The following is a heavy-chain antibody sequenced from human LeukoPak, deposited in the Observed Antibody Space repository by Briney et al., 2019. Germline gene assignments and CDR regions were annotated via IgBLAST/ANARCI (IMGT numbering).Heavy chain of an antibody. V-gene: IGHV1-46*01. D-gene: IGHD6-13*01. CDR3: ARLVHEQQLSHFDY. CDR1: GYTFTSYY. Sequence: ASVKVSCKASGYTFTSYYMHWVRQAPGQGLEWMGIINPSGGSTSYAQKFQGRVTMTRDTSTSTVYMELSSLSSVTAADTAVYYCARLVHEQQLSHFDYWGQGTLVTVSS. J-gene: IGHJ4*02. CDR2: INPSGGST.